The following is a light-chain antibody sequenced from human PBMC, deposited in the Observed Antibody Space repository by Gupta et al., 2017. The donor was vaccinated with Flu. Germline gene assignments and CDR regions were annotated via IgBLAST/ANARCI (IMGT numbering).Light chain of an antibody. CDR2: GGS. CDR1: QSVDSSS. J-gene: IGKJ1*01. CDR3: QQCGSSSWT. Sequence: EIVLTQSPGTLSLSPGERATLSCRASQSVDSSSLAWYQQKPGQAPSLVIYGGSNRAAGFSDRFSGSGSGTDFTLTISRLEPEDFAVYYCQQCGSSSWTFGQGTRMEIK. V-gene: IGKV3-20*01.